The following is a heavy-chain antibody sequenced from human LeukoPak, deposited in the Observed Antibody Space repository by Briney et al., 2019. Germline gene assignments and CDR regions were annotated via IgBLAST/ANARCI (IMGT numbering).Heavy chain of an antibody. D-gene: IGHD6-25*01. V-gene: IGHV4-4*02. Sequence: PSGTLSLTCAVSGGSISSSNWWSWVRQPPRKGLAWIGAISHSGNTNYNPSLKSRVTISVDKSKNQFSLKLSSVTAADTAVYYCAREDLTQRDWFDPWGQGTRVTVSS. CDR3: AREDLTQRDWFDP. J-gene: IGHJ5*02. CDR1: GGSISSSNW. CDR2: ISHSGNT.